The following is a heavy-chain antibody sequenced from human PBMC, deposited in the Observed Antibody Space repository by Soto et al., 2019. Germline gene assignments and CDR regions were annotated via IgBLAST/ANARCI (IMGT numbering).Heavy chain of an antibody. V-gene: IGHV3-7*01. CDR1: GFPFSGYW. D-gene: IGHD3-10*01. CDR3: ARDRDYYKADY. CDR2: IMKDGGVK. J-gene: IGHJ4*01. Sequence: EVQLVESGGDLVQPGGSLRLSCAASGFPFSGYWMGWVRQAPGKGLEWVATIMKDGGVKKYVDSVKGRFTISGDNVKNSVFLQMNSLRAEDTAVYYCARDRDYYKADYWGQGTLVTVSS.